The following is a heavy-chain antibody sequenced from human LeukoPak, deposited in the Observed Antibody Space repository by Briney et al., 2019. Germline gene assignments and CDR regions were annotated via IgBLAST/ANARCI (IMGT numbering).Heavy chain of an antibody. CDR2: INADGSST. J-gene: IGHJ4*02. CDR3: VREYYASGDY. Sequence: PGGSLRLSCAASGFTFSSFWMHWVRQAPGKGLQWVSRINADGSSTGHADSVKGRLTISRDNAKNTLYLQINSLRAEDTAVYYCVREYYASGDYWGQGTLVTVSS. D-gene: IGHD3-10*01. CDR1: GFTFSSFW. V-gene: IGHV3-74*01.